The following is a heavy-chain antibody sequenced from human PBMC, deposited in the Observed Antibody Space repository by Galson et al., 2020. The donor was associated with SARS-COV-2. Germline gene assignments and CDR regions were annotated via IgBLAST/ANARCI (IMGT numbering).Heavy chain of an antibody. CDR1: GFTFSSYA. D-gene: IGHD6-19*01. CDR3: AGSDGSGWWDLDY. J-gene: IGHJ4*02. CDR2: ISYDGSNK. Sequence: GSLRLSCAASGFTFSSYAMTWVRQAPGKGLEWVAVISYDGSNKYYGDSVKGRFTISRDNSKNTLYLQMNSLRIEDTAVYYCAGSDGSGWWDLDYWGQGTLVTVSS. V-gene: IGHV3-30-3*01.